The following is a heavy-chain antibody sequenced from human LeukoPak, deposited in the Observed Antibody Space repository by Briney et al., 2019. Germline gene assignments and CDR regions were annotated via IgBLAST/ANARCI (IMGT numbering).Heavy chain of an antibody. CDR2: IIPIFGTA. J-gene: IGHJ5*02. CDR3: ARGPAEYCSSTSCYYWLDP. V-gene: IGHV1-69*13. CDR1: GGTFNSYA. Sequence: RASVKVSCKASGGTFNSYAISWVRQAPGQGLEWMGGIIPIFGTANYAQKFQGRVTITADESTSTAYMELSSLRSEDTAVYYCARGPAEYCSSTSCYYWLDPWGQGTLVTVSS. D-gene: IGHD2-2*01.